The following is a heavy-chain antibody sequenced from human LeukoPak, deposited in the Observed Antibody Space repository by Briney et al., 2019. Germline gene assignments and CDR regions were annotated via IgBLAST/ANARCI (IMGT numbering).Heavy chain of an antibody. CDR1: GFTFSSYG. CDR2: ISYDGSNK. J-gene: IGHJ4*02. V-gene: IGHV3-30*18. CDR3: AKDGGQWLLDY. Sequence: PGRSLRLSCAASGFTFSSYGMHWVRQAPGKGLEWVAVISYDGSNKYYADPVKGRFTISRDNSKNTLYLQMNSLRAEDTAVYYCAKDGGQWLLDYWGQGTLVTVSS. D-gene: IGHD5-24*01.